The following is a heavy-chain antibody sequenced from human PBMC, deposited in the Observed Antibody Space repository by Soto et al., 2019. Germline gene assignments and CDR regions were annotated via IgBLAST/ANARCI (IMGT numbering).Heavy chain of an antibody. D-gene: IGHD3-10*01. CDR1: GGPFSSYT. V-gene: IGHV1-69*02. Sequence: QVQLVQSGAEVKKPGSSVKVSCKASGGPFSSYTISWVRQAPGQGLEWMGRIIPILCIANYAQKFQGRVTITADKCTSTAYMVLSSLRSEDTAVYYCALSYGSGSYSCYYYYMDVWGKGTTVTVSS. CDR2: IIPILCIA. CDR3: ALSYGSGSYSCYYYYMDV. J-gene: IGHJ6*03.